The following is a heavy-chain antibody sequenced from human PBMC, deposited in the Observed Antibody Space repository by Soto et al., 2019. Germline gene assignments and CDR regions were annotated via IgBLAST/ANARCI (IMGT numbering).Heavy chain of an antibody. V-gene: IGHV3-23*03. CDR1: GYTFSTYT. CDR3: AKDRQPDGIWTFDL. J-gene: IGHJ4*02. D-gene: IGHD3-9*01. CDR2: IFPGGST. Sequence: PGGSLRISCAACGYTFSTYTMNWVRQAPWKGLEWVAGIFPGGSTYYANSVKGRFTISRDHSQSSVFLQMSSLRDEDTAVYYCAKDRQPDGIWTFDLWGQGTLVTVSS.